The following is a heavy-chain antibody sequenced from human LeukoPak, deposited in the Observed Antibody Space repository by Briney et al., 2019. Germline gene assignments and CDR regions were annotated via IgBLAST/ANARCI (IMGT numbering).Heavy chain of an antibody. V-gene: IGHV3-9*01. CDR2: ISWNSGSI. CDR1: GFTFDDYA. CDR3: AKDRIAVAGWDAFDI. Sequence: GGSLRLSCAASGFTFDDYAMHWVRQAPGKGLEGVSGISWNSGSIGYADSVKGRFTISRDNAKNSLYLQMNSLRAEDTALYYCAKDRIAVAGWDAFDIWGQGTMVTVSS. J-gene: IGHJ3*02. D-gene: IGHD6-19*01.